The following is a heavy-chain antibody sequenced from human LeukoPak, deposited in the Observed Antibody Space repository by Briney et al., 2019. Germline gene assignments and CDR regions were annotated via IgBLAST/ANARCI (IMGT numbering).Heavy chain of an antibody. CDR3: AKTISYYDFWSGYYYFDY. CDR2: ISGSGGST. D-gene: IGHD3-3*01. J-gene: IGHJ4*02. CDR1: GFTFSSYA. V-gene: IGHV3-23*01. Sequence: GGSLRLSCAASGFTFSSYAMSWVRQAPGKGLEWASAISGSGGSTYYADSVKGRFTISRDNSKNTLYLQMNSLRAEDTAVYYCAKTISYYDFWSGYYYFDYWGQGTLVTVSS.